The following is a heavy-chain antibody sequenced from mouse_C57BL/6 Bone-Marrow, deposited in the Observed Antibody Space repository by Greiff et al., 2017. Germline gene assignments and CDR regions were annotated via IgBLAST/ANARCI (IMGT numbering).Heavy chain of an antibody. V-gene: IGHV1-55*01. CDR3: ANRIYEGNDFYSMDY. CDR2: IYPGGGST. CDR1: GYTFTSYW. D-gene: IGHD2-2*01. Sequence: QVQLQQPGAELVNPGASVKMSCKVSGYTFTSYWITWVKQRPGQGLEWIGDIYPGGGSTNYNEKFKSKATLTVDTSSSTAYMQLSSLTSADSAVFYCANRIYEGNDFYSMDYWGQGNSGTVSS. J-gene: IGHJ4*01.